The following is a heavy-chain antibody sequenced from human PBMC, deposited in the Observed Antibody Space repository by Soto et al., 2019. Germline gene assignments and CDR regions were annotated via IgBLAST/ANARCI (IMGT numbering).Heavy chain of an antibody. V-gene: IGHV3-48*02. CDR3: ARDLPMGDYYGMDV. CDR1: GFTFSSYS. Sequence: SLRLSCAASGFTFSSYSMNWVRQAPGKGLEWVSYISSSSSTIYYADSVKGRFTISRDNAKNSLYLQMNSLRDEDTAVYYCARDLPMGDYYGMDVWGQGTTVTVSS. CDR2: ISSSSSTI. J-gene: IGHJ6*02. D-gene: IGHD3-16*01.